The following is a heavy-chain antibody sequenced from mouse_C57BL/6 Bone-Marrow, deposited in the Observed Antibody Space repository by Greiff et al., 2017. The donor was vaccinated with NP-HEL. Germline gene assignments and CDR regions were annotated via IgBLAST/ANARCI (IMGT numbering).Heavy chain of an antibody. Sequence: EVQLQQSGTVLARPGASVKMSCKTSGYTFTSYWMHWVKQRPGQGLEWIGAIYPGNSDTSYNQKFKGKAKLTAVTSASTAYMELSSLTNEDSAVYSCTRNESYDYPFDYWGQGTTLTVSS. CDR2: IYPGNSDT. D-gene: IGHD2-4*01. V-gene: IGHV1-5*01. CDR3: TRNESYDYPFDY. J-gene: IGHJ2*01. CDR1: GYTFTSYW.